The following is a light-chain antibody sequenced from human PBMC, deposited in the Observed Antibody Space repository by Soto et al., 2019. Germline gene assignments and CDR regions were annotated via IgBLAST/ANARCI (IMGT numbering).Light chain of an antibody. J-gene: IGKJ4*01. CDR3: LQHNTYPFT. CDR1: RNVGDW. V-gene: IGKV1-5*03. CDR2: KAS. Sequence: GDRVTITCRASRNVGDWLAWFQQKPGKAPKLLIYKASTLESGVPSRFSGSRSGTEFTLTIASLQPEDFATYYCLQHNTYPFTFGGGTKVDI.